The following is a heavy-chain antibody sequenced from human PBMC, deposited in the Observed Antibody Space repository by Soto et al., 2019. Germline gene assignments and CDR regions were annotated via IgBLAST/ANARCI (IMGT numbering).Heavy chain of an antibody. Sequence: LRVSCAASGFTLSGSAMHWVRQASGKGLEWVGRIRSKAFSYATAYAASVKGRFTISRDDSKNTAYLQMTSLKTEDTAVYYCTRLDISGNYYDYWCQGTLVSVSS. D-gene: IGHD3-22*01. J-gene: IGHJ4*02. V-gene: IGHV3-73*01. CDR3: TRLDISGNYYDY. CDR1: GFTLSGSA. CDR2: IRSKAFSYAT.